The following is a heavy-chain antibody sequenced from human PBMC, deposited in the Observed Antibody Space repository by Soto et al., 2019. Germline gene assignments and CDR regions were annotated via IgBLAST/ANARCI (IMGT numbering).Heavy chain of an antibody. Sequence: TSETLSLTCAVYGGSFSGYYWSWIRQPPGKGLEWIGEVNHSGSTNYNPSLKSRVTISVDTSKNQFSLKLSSVTAADTAVYYCARSVGVLMVYLGSRWFDPWGQGTLVTVSS. CDR3: ARSVGVLMVYLGSRWFDP. CDR2: VNHSGST. D-gene: IGHD2-8*01. CDR1: GGSFSGYY. J-gene: IGHJ5*02. V-gene: IGHV4-34*01.